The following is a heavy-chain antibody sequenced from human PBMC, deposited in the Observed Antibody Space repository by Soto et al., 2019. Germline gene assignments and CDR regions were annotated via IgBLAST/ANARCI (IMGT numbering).Heavy chain of an antibody. CDR1: GFTFSSYW. CDR3: ARDSPLGYCSGGSCLFGD. V-gene: IGHV3-20*04. Sequence: AGGSLRLSCAASGFTFSSYWMHWVRQAPGKGLEWVSNINWNGDSISYGDSVKGRFTISRDNAKKYLYLQMNNLRDEDTALYYCARDSPLGYCSGGSCLFGDWGQGTLVTSPQ. D-gene: IGHD2-15*01. CDR2: INWNGDSI. J-gene: IGHJ4*02.